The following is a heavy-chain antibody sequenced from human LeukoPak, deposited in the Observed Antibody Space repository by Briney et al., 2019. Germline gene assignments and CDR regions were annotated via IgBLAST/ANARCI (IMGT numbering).Heavy chain of an antibody. D-gene: IGHD1-1*01. J-gene: IGHJ6*02. V-gene: IGHV3-21*01. CDR2: ISSSSSYI. Sequence: PGGSLRLSCAASGFTFSSYSMNWVRQAPGKGLEWVSSISSSSSYIYYADPVKGRFTISRDNAKNSLYLQMNSLRAEDTAVYYCARDWNDYGMDVWGQGTTVTVSS. CDR1: GFTFSSYS. CDR3: ARDWNDYGMDV.